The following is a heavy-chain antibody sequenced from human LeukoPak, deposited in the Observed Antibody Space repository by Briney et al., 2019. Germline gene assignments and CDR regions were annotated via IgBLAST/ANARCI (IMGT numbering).Heavy chain of an antibody. CDR1: RGTFGGYT. CDR2: IIPMLRSS. Sequence: ASVKVSCKASRGTFGGYTISWVRQAPGQGLEWMGGIIPMLRSSTYAQSFQGRLTITTDESTTTVHMELRSLRSEDTAVHYCARELSAAAPYYMDVWGKGTTVTVSS. J-gene: IGHJ6*03. D-gene: IGHD6-25*01. V-gene: IGHV1-69*16. CDR3: ARELSAAAPYYMDV.